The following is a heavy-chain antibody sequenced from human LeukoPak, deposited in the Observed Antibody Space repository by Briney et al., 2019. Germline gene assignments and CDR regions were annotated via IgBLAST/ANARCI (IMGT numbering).Heavy chain of an antibody. CDR1: GFTFSSYG. D-gene: IGHD3-22*01. CDR2: ISYDGSNK. J-gene: IGHJ4*02. V-gene: IGHV3-30*03. Sequence: PGGSLRLSCAASGFTFSSYGMHWVRQAPGKWLEWVAVISYDGSNKYYADSVKGRFTISRDNSKNTLYLQMNSLRAEDTAVYYCARNPLPIVVVTFDYWGQGTLVTVSS. CDR3: ARNPLPIVVVTFDY.